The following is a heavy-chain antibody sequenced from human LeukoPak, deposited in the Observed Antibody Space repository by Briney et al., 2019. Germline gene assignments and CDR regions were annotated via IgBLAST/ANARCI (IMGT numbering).Heavy chain of an antibody. CDR2: ISSSSSYI. Sequence: GGSLRLSCAASGFTFSSYSMNWVRQAPGKRLEWVSSISSSSSYIYYADSVKGRFTISRDNAKNSLYLQMNSLRAEDTAVYYCARDGVQVRSDYYGMDVWGQGTTVTVSS. CDR1: GFTFSSYS. V-gene: IGHV3-21*06. CDR3: ARDGVQVRSDYYGMDV. J-gene: IGHJ6*02.